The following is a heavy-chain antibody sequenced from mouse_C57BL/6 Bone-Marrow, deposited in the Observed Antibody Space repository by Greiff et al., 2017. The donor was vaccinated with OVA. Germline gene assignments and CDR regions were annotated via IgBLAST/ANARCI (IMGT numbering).Heavy chain of an antibody. CDR1: GYSITSCYF. V-gene: IGHV3-6*01. J-gene: IGHJ2*01. CDR2: IPYDGSN. Sequence: EVKLEEPGPDLVKPSQSLSLTCTVSGYSITSCYFWYWIRRFTGNHLEWRGYIPYDGSNNYNPTLKNRISITRDTSKNQFFLKLNSVTTEDTATYYCARANGVYYYDYWGQGTTLTVSS. CDR3: ARANGVYYYDY.